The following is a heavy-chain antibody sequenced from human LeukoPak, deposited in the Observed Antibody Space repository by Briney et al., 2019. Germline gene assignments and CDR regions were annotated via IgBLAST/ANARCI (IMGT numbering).Heavy chain of an antibody. Sequence: PSETLSLTCTVSGGSISSYYWNWIRQPPGKGLEWIGYIYYSGSTNYNPSLKSRVTISVDTAKNQFSLKLRSVTAADTAVYYCARAYSSGWSFDAFDIWGQGTMVTVSS. CDR3: ARAYSSGWSFDAFDI. D-gene: IGHD6-19*01. V-gene: IGHV4-59*12. CDR2: IYYSGST. J-gene: IGHJ3*02. CDR1: GGSISSYY.